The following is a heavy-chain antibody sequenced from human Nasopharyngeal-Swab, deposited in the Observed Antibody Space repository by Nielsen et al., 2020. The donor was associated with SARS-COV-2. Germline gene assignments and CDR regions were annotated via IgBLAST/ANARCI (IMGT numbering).Heavy chain of an antibody. CDR2: ISYSGTT. CDR1: GGSVSDYY. V-gene: IGHV4-59*02. CDR3: ARENWQLANVFDI. D-gene: IGHD6-19*01. J-gene: IGHJ3*02. Sequence: SETLSLTCTVSGGSVSDYYWSWIRQPPGKGLEWLGYISYSGTTNYNPSLRGRATISLDTSKNQFSLKVTSVTAADTAVYYCARENWQLANVFDIWGQGTMVTVSS.